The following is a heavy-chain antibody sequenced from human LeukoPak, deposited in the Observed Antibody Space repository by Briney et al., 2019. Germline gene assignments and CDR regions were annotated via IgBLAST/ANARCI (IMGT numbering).Heavy chain of an antibody. J-gene: IGHJ4*02. Sequence: GGSLRLSCAPSGFTFSSYSMNWVRQAPGKGLDWVSYISSSSSTIYYADSVKGRFTISRDNAKNSLYLQMNSLRAEDTAVYYCARVAFSNYWAYYFDYWGQGTLVTVSS. D-gene: IGHD1-26*01. CDR2: ISSSSSTI. CDR1: GFTFSSYS. CDR3: ARVAFSNYWAYYFDY. V-gene: IGHV3-48*04.